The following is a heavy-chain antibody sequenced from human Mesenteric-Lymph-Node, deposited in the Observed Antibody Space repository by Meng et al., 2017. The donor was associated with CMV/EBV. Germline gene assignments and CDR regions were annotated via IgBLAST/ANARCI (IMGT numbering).Heavy chain of an antibody. J-gene: IGHJ6*02. CDR2: ISRSSGYI. CDR1: GFTFSSYS. D-gene: IGHD3-22*01. Sequence: GGSLRLSCAASGFTFSSYSMSWVRQAPGKGLEWVSSISRSSGYIYYEDSGKDRFTISRDNAKNSLYLQMNSLRAEDTAVYYCAREGYYYDSSGTFLYYYHGMDVWGQGTTVTVSS. CDR3: AREGYYYDSSGTFLYYYHGMDV. V-gene: IGHV3-21*01.